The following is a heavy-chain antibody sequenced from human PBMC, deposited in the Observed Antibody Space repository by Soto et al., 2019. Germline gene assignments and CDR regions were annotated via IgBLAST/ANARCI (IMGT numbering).Heavy chain of an antibody. J-gene: IGHJ6*02. CDR3: ARPLTARSHAMLGMDV. CDR2: IDPSDSYT. CDR1: GYSFTSYW. D-gene: IGHD5-18*01. V-gene: IGHV5-10-1*01. Sequence: VESLSIACKGSGYSFTSYWIIWVLQMPGKGLEWMGRIDPSDSYTNYSPSFQGHVTISADKSISTAYLQWSSLKASDTAMYYCARPLTARSHAMLGMDVWGQGTTVTVSS.